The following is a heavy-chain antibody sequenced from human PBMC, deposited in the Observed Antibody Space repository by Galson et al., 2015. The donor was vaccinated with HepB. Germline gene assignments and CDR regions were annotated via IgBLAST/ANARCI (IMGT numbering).Heavy chain of an antibody. Sequence: SLRLSCAASGFTFSSYGMHWVRQAPGKGLEWVAVISYDGSNKYYADSVKGRFTISRDNSKNTLYLQMNSLRAEDTAVYYCAKLCDSSSCNWFDPWGQGTLVTVSS. J-gene: IGHJ5*02. CDR3: AKLCDSSSCNWFDP. D-gene: IGHD6-13*01. CDR1: GFTFSSYG. CDR2: ISYDGSNK. V-gene: IGHV3-30*18.